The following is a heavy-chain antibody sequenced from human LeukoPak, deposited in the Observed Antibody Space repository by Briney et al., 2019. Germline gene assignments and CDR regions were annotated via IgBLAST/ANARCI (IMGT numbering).Heavy chain of an antibody. V-gene: IGHV1-69*04. CDR3: ARDRDGYNREFDY. J-gene: IGHJ4*02. CDR1: GGTFSSYA. Sequence: SVKVSCKASGGTFSSYAISWVRQPPGQGLERMGRIIPILGIANYAQKFQGRVTITADKSTSTAYMELSSLRSEDTAVYYCARDRDGYNREFDYWGQGTLVTVSS. CDR2: IIPILGIA. D-gene: IGHD5-24*01.